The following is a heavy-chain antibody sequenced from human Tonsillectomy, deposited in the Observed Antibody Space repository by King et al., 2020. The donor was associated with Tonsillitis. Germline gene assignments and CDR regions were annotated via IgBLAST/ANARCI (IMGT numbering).Heavy chain of an antibody. D-gene: IGHD5-18*01. J-gene: IGHJ6*02. CDR1: GFTFSSYS. CDR2: ISSSSSYI. CDR3: ASGRVDTAMAIHDSFYYGMDV. Sequence: VQLVESGGGLVKPGGSLRLSCAASGFTFSSYSMNWVRQAPGKGLEWVSSISSSSSYIYYADSVKGRFTISRDNAKNSLYLQMNSLRAEDTAVYYCASGRVDTAMAIHDSFYYGMDVWGQGTTVTVSS. V-gene: IGHV3-21*01.